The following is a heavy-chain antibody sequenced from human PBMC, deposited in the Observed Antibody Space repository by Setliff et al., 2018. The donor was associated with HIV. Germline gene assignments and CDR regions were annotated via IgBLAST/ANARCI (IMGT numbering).Heavy chain of an antibody. J-gene: IGHJ4*02. CDR1: GSTFSSYW. CDR2: INSDGSST. V-gene: IGHV3-74*01. D-gene: IGHD3-3*01. Sequence: GESLNISCAASGSTFSSYWMHWVRQAPGKGLVWVSRINSDGSSTSYADSVKGRFTISRDNAKNTLYLQMNSLRAEDTAVYYCARTGGFGVVNWGQGTLVTVS. CDR3: ARTGGFGVVN.